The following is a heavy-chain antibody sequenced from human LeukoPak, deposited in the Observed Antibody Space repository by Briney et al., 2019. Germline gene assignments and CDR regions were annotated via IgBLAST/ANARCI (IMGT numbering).Heavy chain of an antibody. CDR3: AKDSAPHYYDSSPDY. Sequence: GRSLRLSCAASGFTFSSYAMHWVRQAPGKGLEWVAVISYDGSNKYYADSVKGRFTISRDNSKNTLYLQMNSLRAEDTAVYYCAKDSAPHYYDSSPDYWGQGTLVTVSS. CDR1: GFTFSSYA. D-gene: IGHD3-22*01. V-gene: IGHV3-30-3*01. J-gene: IGHJ4*02. CDR2: ISYDGSNK.